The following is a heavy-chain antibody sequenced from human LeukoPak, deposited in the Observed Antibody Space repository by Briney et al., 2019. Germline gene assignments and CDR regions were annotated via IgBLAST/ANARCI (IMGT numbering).Heavy chain of an antibody. CDR1: GFTFSSYS. V-gene: IGHV3-21*01. J-gene: IGHJ4*02. CDR2: ISSSSSYI. Sequence: GGSLRLSCAASGFTFSSYSMNWVRQAPGKGLEWVSSISSSSSYIYYADSVKGRYTISRDNAKNSLYLQMNSLRAEDTAVYYCARDWATMIVVARTPQKNYFDYWGQGTLVTVSS. CDR3: ARDWATMIVVARTPQKNYFDY. D-gene: IGHD3-22*01.